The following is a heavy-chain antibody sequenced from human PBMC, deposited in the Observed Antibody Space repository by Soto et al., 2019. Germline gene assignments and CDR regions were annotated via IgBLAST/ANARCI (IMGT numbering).Heavy chain of an antibody. Sequence: EVQLLESGGGLVQPGGSLRLSCAASRFTFSSYAMSWVRQAPGKGLEWVSIISGTDGTTYYADSVKGRFTISRDSFKNALYLQLNSLRAEDTAVCYCVKRSGSGTYYAAFDMWGQGTTVTVSS. CDR2: ISGTDGTT. CDR3: VKRSGSGTYYAAFDM. CDR1: RFTFSSYA. D-gene: IGHD3-10*01. V-gene: IGHV3-23*01. J-gene: IGHJ3*02.